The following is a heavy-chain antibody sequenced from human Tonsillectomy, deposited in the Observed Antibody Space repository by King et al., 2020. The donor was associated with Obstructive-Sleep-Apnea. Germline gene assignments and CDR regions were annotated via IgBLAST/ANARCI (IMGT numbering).Heavy chain of an antibody. CDR1: GYTFTGYY. Sequence: VQLVESGAEVKKPGASVKVSCKASGYTFTGYYMHWVRQAPGQGPEWMGRINPNSGGTNYAQKFQGWDTMTRDTSISTAYMEVSRLRSDDTAVYYCARXXXYCXGGSXYXGYXDYWXXGTLVTXXS. CDR3: ARXXXYCXGGSXYXGYXDY. V-gene: IGHV1-2*04. J-gene: IGHJ4*02. D-gene: IGHD2-15*01. CDR2: INPNSGGT.